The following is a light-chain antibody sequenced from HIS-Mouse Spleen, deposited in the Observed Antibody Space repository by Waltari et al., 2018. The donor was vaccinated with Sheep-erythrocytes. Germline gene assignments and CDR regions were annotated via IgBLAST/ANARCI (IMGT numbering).Light chain of an antibody. V-gene: IGLV2-23*02. Sequence: QSALTQPASVSGSPGQSIPISCTGTSSDVGRYNLVSWYQQHPGKAPKLMIYDVSKRPSGVSNRFSGSKSGNTASLTSSGLQAEDEADYYCCSYAGSSTPWVFGGGTKLTVL. CDR3: CSYAGSSTPWV. CDR2: DVS. CDR1: SSDVGRYNL. J-gene: IGLJ3*02.